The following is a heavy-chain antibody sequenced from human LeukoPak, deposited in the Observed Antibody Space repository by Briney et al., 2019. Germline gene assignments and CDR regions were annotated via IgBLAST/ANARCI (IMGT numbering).Heavy chain of an antibody. J-gene: IGHJ3*02. CDR3: AKPSYYDFWSGSDAFDI. CDR1: GFTFRNNW. Sequence: PGGSLRLSCAASGFTFRNNWMTWVRQAPGKGLEWVAHIKEDGSAQNYIDSVKGRFTISRDNSKNTLYLQMNSLRAEDTAVYYCAKPSYYDFWSGSDAFDIWGQGTMVTVSS. D-gene: IGHD3-3*01. V-gene: IGHV3-7*03. CDR2: IKEDGSAQ.